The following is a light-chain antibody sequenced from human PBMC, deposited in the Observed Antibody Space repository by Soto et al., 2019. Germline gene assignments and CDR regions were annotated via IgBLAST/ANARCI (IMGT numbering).Light chain of an antibody. CDR1: NIGSET. CDR2: YNG. J-gene: IGLJ2*01. Sequence: SYELTQPPSVSVAPGQTANIACGGTNIGSETVHWYQQKSGQAPVLVLYYNGDRPSGIPERFSGSNSGNTATLTISRVEAGYEADYYCQLWDSNTDHQVFGGGTKLTVL. V-gene: IGLV3-21*01. CDR3: QLWDSNTDHQV.